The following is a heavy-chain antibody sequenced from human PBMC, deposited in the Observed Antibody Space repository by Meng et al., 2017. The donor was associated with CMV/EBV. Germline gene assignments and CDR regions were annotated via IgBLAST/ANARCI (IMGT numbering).Heavy chain of an antibody. CDR2: ISAYNGNT. V-gene: IGHV1-18*01. D-gene: IGHD3-22*01. CDR1: GYTFTSYG. Sequence: SVKVSCKASGYTFTSYGISWVRQAPGQGLEWMGWISAYNGNTNYAQKLQGRVTMTTDTSTSTAYMELRSLRSDDTAVYYCAIVDSRAYPGSYWGQGTLVTVSS. J-gene: IGHJ4*02. CDR3: AIVDSRAYPGSY.